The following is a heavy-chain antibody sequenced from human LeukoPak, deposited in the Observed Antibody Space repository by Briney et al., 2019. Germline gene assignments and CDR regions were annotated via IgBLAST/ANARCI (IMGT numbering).Heavy chain of an antibody. Sequence: ASVKVSCKASGYAFINCDINWVRQATGQGLEWMGAINPSGGSTTYAQKFQGRVTMTRDTSTSTVSMELSSLRSGDTAVYYCARHSWRDSRSSFWFDPCGQGTLVTVSS. CDR2: INPSGGST. V-gene: IGHV1-46*01. CDR3: ARHSWRDSRSSFWFDP. CDR1: GYAFINCD. J-gene: IGHJ5*02. D-gene: IGHD6-6*01.